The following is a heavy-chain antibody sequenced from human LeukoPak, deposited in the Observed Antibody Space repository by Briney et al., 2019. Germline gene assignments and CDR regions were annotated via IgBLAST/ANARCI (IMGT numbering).Heavy chain of an antibody. J-gene: IGHJ6*02. D-gene: IGHD3-10*01. CDR1: GGSFSGYY. CDR2: INHGGST. Sequence: SETLSLTCAVYGGSFSGYYWSWIRQPPGKGLEWIGEINHGGSTNYNPSLKSRVTISVDTPKNQFSLKLSSVTAADTAVYYCARANTYGSGRNGYYYYGMDVWGQGTTVTVSS. CDR3: ARANTYGSGRNGYYYYGMDV. V-gene: IGHV4-34*01.